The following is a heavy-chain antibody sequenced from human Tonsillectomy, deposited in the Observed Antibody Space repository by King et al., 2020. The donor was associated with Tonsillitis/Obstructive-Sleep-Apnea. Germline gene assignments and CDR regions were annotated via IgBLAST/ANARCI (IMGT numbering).Heavy chain of an antibody. V-gene: IGHV3-49*04. CDR3: TRGGGYCSSTSCYIDY. CDR2: ARSKAYGGTT. CDR1: GFTFGDYS. Sequence: VQLVESGGGLVQPGRSLRLSCTTSGFTFGDYSMNWVRQAPGEGLEWVGFARSKAYGGTTEYAASVKGRFTISRDDSKSIAYLQMNRLKIEDTAMYYCTRGGGYCSSTSCYIDYWGQGTLVTVSS. D-gene: IGHD2-2*02. J-gene: IGHJ4*02.